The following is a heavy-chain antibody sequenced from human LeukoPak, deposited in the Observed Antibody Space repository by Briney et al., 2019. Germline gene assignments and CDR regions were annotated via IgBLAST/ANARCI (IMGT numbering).Heavy chain of an antibody. D-gene: IGHD1-1*01. CDR2: IYSGGST. CDR1: GFTVSRYY. V-gene: IGHV3-66*01. J-gene: IGHJ4*02. CDR3: ARDGSTGTTGGDY. Sequence: PGGSLRLSCAASGFTVSRYYMSWVRQAPGKGLEWVSIIYSGGSTYYADSVKGRFIISRDNSRNTLYLQMNSLRAEDTAVYYCARDGSTGTTGGDYWGQGTLVTVSS.